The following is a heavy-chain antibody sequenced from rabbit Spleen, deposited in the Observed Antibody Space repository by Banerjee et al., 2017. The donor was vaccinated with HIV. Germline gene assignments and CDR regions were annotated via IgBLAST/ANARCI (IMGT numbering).Heavy chain of an antibody. CDR3: ARDTSSSFSSYGMDL. J-gene: IGHJ6*01. V-gene: IGHV1S45*01. Sequence: QEQLVESGGGLVQPEGSLTLTCKASGFGLSSDYYICWVRQAPGKGLEWIACIDTGSSSGFTYSATWAKGRFTISKTSSTTVTLQMTSLTVADTATYFCARDTSSSFSSYGMDLWGPGTLVTVS. CDR1: GFGLSSDYY. D-gene: IGHD1-1*01. CDR2: IDTGSSSGFT.